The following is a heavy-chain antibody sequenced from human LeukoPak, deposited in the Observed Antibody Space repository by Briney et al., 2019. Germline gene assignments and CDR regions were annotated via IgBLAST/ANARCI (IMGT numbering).Heavy chain of an antibody. CDR1: GFTFSSYS. CDR3: ARDEIFGVLIPLDY. D-gene: IGHD3-3*01. V-gene: IGHV3-21*01. CDR2: ISSSSTYI. J-gene: IGHJ4*02. Sequence: KPGGSLRLSCAASGFTFSSYSMNWVRQAPGKGLEWVSSISSSSTYIYYADSVKGRFTISRDNAKNSLYLQTNSLRAEDTAMYYCARDEIFGVLIPLDYWGQGTLVTVSS.